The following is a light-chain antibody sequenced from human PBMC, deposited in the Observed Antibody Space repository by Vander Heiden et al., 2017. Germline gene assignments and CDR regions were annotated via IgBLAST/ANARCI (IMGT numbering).Light chain of an antibody. CDR1: SSDVGGYNF. CDR2: DVS. CDR3: SSYTSSSTLVV. V-gene: IGLV2-14*03. Sequence: QSALTQPASVSGSPGQALTIPCAGTSSDVGGYNFVSWYQQHPGKAPKLLIYDVSNRPSGVSYRFSGSKSGNTASLTISGLQAEDEADYYCSSYTSSSTLVVFGGGTKLTVL. J-gene: IGLJ2*01.